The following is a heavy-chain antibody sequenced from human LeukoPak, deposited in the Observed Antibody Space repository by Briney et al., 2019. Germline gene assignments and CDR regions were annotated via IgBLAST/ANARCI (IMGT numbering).Heavy chain of an antibody. Sequence: SETLSLTCIVSVGSISGSDYYWVWFRHPPGEGLEWIGSIYSGGRTDYNPSLKSRVTIFVDTSKNDFSLKVRSVTDADTSLYYCATTRPKVAAASPWGQGTMVTVSS. CDR2: IYSGGRT. D-gene: IGHD2-15*01. CDR3: ATTRPKVAAASP. CDR1: VGSISGSDYY. V-gene: IGHV4-39*02. J-gene: IGHJ3*01.